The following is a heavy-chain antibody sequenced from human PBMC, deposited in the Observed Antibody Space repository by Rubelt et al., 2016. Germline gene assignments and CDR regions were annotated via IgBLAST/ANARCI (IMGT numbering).Heavy chain of an antibody. V-gene: IGHV3-49*03. Sequence: GGGLVQPGRSLRLSCTASGFTFGDYAMGWFRQAPGMWLEWVGFIRSIAYGGTTEYAASVNGRFTISRDDSKSIAYLQMNSLKTEDTAVDYCTRDDKAAGPDYWGQGTLVTVSS. CDR2: IRSIAYGGTT. D-gene: IGHD6-13*01. CDR1: GFTFGDYA. CDR3: TRDDKAAGPDY. J-gene: IGHJ4*02.